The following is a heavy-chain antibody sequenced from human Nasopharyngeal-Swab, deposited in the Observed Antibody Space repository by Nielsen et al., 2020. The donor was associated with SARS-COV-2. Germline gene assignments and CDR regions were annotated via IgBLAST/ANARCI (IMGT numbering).Heavy chain of an antibody. CDR3: ATIGGSGTRYYYYYMDV. Sequence: GESLKISCAASGFTFSSYAMSWVRQAPGKGLEWVSAISGSGGSTYYADSVKGRFTISRDNSKNTLYLQMNSLRAEDTAVYYGATIGGSGTRYYYYYMDVWGKGTTVTVSS. J-gene: IGHJ6*03. V-gene: IGHV3-23*01. CDR2: ISGSGGST. D-gene: IGHD3-10*01. CDR1: GFTFSSYA.